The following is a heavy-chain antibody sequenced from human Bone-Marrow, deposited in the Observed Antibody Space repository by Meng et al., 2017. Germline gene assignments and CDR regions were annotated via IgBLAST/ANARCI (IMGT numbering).Heavy chain of an antibody. CDR1: GFTFSSYG. D-gene: IGHD5-18*01. Sequence: GESLKISCAASGFTFSSYGMHWVRQAPGKGLEWVAVIWYDGSNKYYADSVKGRFTISRDNSKNTLYLQMNSLRAEDTAVYYCARGLVDTATIYYFDYWGQGTLVTVSS. CDR3: ARGLVDTATIYYFDY. CDR2: IWYDGSNK. J-gene: IGHJ4*02. V-gene: IGHV3-33*01.